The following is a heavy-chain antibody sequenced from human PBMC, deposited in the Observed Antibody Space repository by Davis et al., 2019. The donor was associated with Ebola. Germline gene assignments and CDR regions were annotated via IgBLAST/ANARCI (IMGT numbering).Heavy chain of an antibody. CDR3: VKVGVATITGWYGMDA. V-gene: IGHV3-23*01. CDR2: IRSNGEKT. D-gene: IGHD5-12*01. J-gene: IGHJ6*02. Sequence: GGSLRLSCAASGFNFNIYAMSWVRQAPGKGLEWVSFIRSNGEKTYYADSVKGRFTISRDNSRNNLYLEMNILRAEDTAVYYCVKVGVATITGWYGMDAWGRGTTVTVSS. CDR1: GFNFNIYA.